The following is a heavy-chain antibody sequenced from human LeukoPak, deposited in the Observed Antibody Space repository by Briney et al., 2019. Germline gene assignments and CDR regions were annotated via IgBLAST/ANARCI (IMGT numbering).Heavy chain of an antibody. J-gene: IGHJ6*02. CDR1: GFTFSSYG. D-gene: IGHD2-21*01. CDR2: ISYDGSNK. V-gene: IGHV3-30*18. CDR3: AKDWTTVLWWSHYGMDV. Sequence: GGSLRLSCAASGFTFSSYGMHWVRQAPGKGLEWVAVISYDGSNKCYADSVKGRFTISRDNSKNTLYLQMNSLRAEDTAVYYCAKDWTTVLWWSHYGMDVWGQGTTVTVSS.